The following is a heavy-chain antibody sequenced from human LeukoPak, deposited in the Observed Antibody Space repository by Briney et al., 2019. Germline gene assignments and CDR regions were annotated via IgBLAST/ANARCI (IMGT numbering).Heavy chain of an antibody. D-gene: IGHD6-19*01. CDR3: ASARGYSSGWYGALFD. Sequence: PSETLSLTCAVYGGSFSGYYWSWIRQPPGKGLEWIGEINHSGSTNYNPSLKSRVTISVDTSKNQFSLKLSSVTAADTAVYYCASARGYSSGWYGALFDWGQGTLVTVSS. CDR2: INHSGST. CDR1: GGSFSGYY. J-gene: IGHJ4*02. V-gene: IGHV4-34*01.